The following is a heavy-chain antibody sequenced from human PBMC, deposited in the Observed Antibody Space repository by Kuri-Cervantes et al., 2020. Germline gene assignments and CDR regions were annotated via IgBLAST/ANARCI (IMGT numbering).Heavy chain of an antibody. CDR1: GFTFDDYA. CDR2: ISWNSGSI. CDR3: ARETSSGWFDY. D-gene: IGHD6-19*01. Sequence: SLKISCAASGFTFDDYAMHWVRQAPGKGLECVSGISWNSGSIGYADSVKGRFTISRDNAKNALYLQMNSLRAEDTAVYYCARETSSGWFDYWGQGTLVTVSS. V-gene: IGHV3-9*01. J-gene: IGHJ4*02.